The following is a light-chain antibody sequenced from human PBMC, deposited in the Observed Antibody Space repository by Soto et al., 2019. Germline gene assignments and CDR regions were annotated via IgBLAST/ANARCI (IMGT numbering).Light chain of an antibody. CDR3: SSYAASNNFYFV. CDR2: EGT. CDR1: SSDVGGYNY. V-gene: IGLV2-8*01. Sequence: QSALTQPPSASGSPGQSVTISCTGTSSDVGGYNYVSWYQLYPGRAPKLMLYEGTKRPSGVPDRFSGSKSGNTAFLTVTGLQAEGEADYYCSSYAASNNFYFVFGGGTKLTVL. J-gene: IGLJ3*02.